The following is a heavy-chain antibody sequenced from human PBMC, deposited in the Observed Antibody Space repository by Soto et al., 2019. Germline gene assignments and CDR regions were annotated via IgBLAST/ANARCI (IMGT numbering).Heavy chain of an antibody. V-gene: IGHV3-48*03. CDR3: TSRYGGNHCSYYYGMDV. Sequence: EVQLVESGGGLVQPGGSLRLSCAASGFTFSSYEMNWVRQAPGQGLEWVSYISSSGSTIYYADSVKGRFTISRDNPKHSLYLQMNSLHAEDTSVYYGTSRYGGNHCSYYYGMDVWGQGTTVTVSS. D-gene: IGHD4-17*01. CDR1: GFTFSSYE. CDR2: ISSSGSTI. J-gene: IGHJ6*02.